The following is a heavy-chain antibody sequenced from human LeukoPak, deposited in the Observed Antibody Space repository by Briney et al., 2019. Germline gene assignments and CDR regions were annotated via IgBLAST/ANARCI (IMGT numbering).Heavy chain of an antibody. D-gene: IGHD3-10*01. CDR3: ARHDSYIPY. CDR1: GFTFTNYA. Sequence: GGSLRLSCAASGFTFTNYAMSWVRQAPGKGLEWVSGISDVEKIPYYSDSVKGRFTVSRDNSKKTVYLQMNNLRAEDTAVYFCARHDSYIPYWGQGIPVTVSS. CDR2: ISDVEKIP. V-gene: IGHV3-23*01. J-gene: IGHJ4*02.